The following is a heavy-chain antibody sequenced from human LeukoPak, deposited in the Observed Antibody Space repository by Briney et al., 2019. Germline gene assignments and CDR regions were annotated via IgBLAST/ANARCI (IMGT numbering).Heavy chain of an antibody. Sequence: ASVKVSCKVSGYTLTELSMHWVRQAPGKGLEWMGGFDPEDGETIYAQKFQGRVTMTEDTSTDTAYMELSSLRSEDTAVCYCATPGVAGTGDYFDYWGQGTLVTVSS. CDR1: GYTLTELS. CDR3: ATPGVAGTGDYFDY. V-gene: IGHV1-24*01. D-gene: IGHD6-19*01. CDR2: FDPEDGET. J-gene: IGHJ4*02.